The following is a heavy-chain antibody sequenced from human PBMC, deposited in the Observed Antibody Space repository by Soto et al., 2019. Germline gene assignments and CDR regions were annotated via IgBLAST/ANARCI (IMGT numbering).Heavy chain of an antibody. V-gene: IGHV3-30*18. CDR1: GFTFSAFA. J-gene: IGHJ4*02. CDR2: ISYDGRSE. D-gene: IGHD3-10*01. CDR3: AKGVVREPAYFDY. Sequence: QVQMVESGGGVAQPGRSLRLSCTVSGFTFSAFAMYWVRQAPGKGLEWVALISYDGRSEDFAESVRGRFTISRDNSKNTLYLDMNSLSAEDSAVYFCAKGVVREPAYFDYWGQGTLVTVSA.